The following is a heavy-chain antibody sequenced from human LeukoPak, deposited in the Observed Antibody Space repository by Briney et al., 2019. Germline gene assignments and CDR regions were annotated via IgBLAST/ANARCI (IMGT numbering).Heavy chain of an antibody. CDR1: GFTFSSYG. Sequence: GGSLRLSCAASGFTFSSYGMHWVSQAPGKGLEWVSSISSSSSYIYYADSVKGRFTISRDNAKNSLYLQMNSLRAEDTAVYYCARDYPYSSSFDYWGQGTLVTVSS. D-gene: IGHD6-6*01. CDR3: ARDYPYSSSFDY. J-gene: IGHJ4*02. V-gene: IGHV3-21*01. CDR2: ISSSSSYI.